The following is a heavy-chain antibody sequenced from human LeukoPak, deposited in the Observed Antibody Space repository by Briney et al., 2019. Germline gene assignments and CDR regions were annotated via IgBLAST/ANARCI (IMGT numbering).Heavy chain of an antibody. CDR1: GGSFSGYY. J-gene: IGHJ4*02. CDR3: ATDLVHSSQTTHLGDY. V-gene: IGHV4-34*01. CDR2: IYHSGST. D-gene: IGHD2-2*01. Sequence: SETLSLTCAVYGGSFSGYYWSWIRQPPGKGLEWIGEIYHSGSTNYNPSLKSRVTISVDKSKNQFSLKLSSVTAADTAVYYCATDLVHSSQTTHLGDYWGQGTLVTVSS.